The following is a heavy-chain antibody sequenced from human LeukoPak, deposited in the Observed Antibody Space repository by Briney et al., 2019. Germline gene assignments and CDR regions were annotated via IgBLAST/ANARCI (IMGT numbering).Heavy chain of an antibody. V-gene: IGHV4-59*01. J-gene: IGHJ4*02. Sequence: PSETLSHTCTVSGDSISSYYWSWLRQPPGKGLELIAYIYYSGSTNYNPSLKSRVTISVDTSKNQFSLKLSSVTAADTAVYYCARRRAGGFDYWGQGTLVTVSS. CDR1: GDSISSYY. CDR3: ARRRAGGFDY. CDR2: IYYSGST.